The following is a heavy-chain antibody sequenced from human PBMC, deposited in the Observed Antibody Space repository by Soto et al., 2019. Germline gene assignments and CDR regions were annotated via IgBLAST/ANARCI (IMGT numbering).Heavy chain of an antibody. CDR1: AFTFSSYA. CDR2: ISGSGGST. J-gene: IGHJ6*03. CDR3: AKDPAGNFYQYYYMDV. D-gene: IGHD2-2*01. V-gene: IGHV3-23*01. Sequence: GGSLRLSCAASAFTFSSYAISWVRQAPGKGLEWVSTISGSGGSTYYADSVKGRFTISRDNSKNTLYLQMNSLRAEDTAVYYCAKDPAGNFYQYYYMDVWGKGTTVTVSS.